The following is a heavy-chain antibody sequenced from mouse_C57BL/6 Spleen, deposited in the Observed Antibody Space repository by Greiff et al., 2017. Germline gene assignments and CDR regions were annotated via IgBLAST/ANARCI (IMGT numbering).Heavy chain of an antibody. J-gene: IGHJ1*03. CDR1: GYSFTDYN. CDR3: AQIEDYYGSSSYWYFDV. D-gene: IGHD1-1*01. CDR2: INPNYGTT. Sequence: EVQLQQSGPELVKPGASVKISCKASGYSFTDYNMNWVKQSNGKSLEWIGVINPNYGTTSYNQMFKGKGTLTVDQSSSTAYMQLNSLTSEDSAVYYCAQIEDYYGSSSYWYFDVWGTGTTVTVSS. V-gene: IGHV1-39*01.